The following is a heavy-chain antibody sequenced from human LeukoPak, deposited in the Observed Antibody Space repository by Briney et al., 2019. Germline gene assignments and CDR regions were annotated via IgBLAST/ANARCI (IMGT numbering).Heavy chain of an antibody. Sequence: GGSLRLSCAASGFTFSSNNMNWVRQAPGKGLEWVSVIYSGGSTYFTDSVRGRFTISRDNSKNTLYLQMNSLRAEDTAVYYCARDGCSSTSCYVDYWGQGTLVTDSS. V-gene: IGHV3-66*01. D-gene: IGHD2-2*01. J-gene: IGHJ4*02. CDR1: GFTFSSNN. CDR3: ARDGCSSTSCYVDY. CDR2: IYSGGST.